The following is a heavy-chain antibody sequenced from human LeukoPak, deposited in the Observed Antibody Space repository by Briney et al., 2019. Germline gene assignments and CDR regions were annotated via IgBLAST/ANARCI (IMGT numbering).Heavy chain of an antibody. D-gene: IGHD3-10*02. J-gene: IGHJ6*04. CDR3: AELGITMIGGV. Sequence: GGSLRLSCAASGFTFSDYYMNWIRQAPGKGLEWVSYITSSGTTIYYTDSLKGRFTISRDNAKNSLYLQMNGLRAEDTAVYYCAELGITMIGGVWGKGTTVTISS. CDR1: GFTFSDYY. V-gene: IGHV3-11*04. CDR2: ITSSGTTI.